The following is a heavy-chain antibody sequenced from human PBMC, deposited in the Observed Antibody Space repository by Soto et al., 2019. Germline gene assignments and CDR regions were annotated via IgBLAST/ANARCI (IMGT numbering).Heavy chain of an antibody. Sequence: PSETLSLTCTVSGASISSTTYYWGCIRQPPGKGLEWIGSIYYSGSTYYNPSLKSRVTISVDTSKNQFSLKLSSVTAADTAVYYCARLYYDSSGYIDYWGQGTLVTVSS. J-gene: IGHJ4*02. CDR3: ARLYYDSSGYIDY. CDR2: IYYSGST. V-gene: IGHV4-39*01. CDR1: GASISSTTYY. D-gene: IGHD3-22*01.